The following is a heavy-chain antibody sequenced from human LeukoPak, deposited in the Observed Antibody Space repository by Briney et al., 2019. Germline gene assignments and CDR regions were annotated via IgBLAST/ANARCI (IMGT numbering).Heavy chain of an antibody. J-gene: IGHJ4*02. D-gene: IGHD2-2*01. Sequence: ASVKVSCKASGYTFTSYGISWVRQAPGQGLEWMGWISAYNGNTNYAQKLQGRVTMTTDTSTSTAYMELRSLRSDDTAVYYCARDMPFCSSTSCPADAYWGQGTLVTVSS. CDR1: GYTFTSYG. CDR3: ARDMPFCSSTSCPADAY. CDR2: ISAYNGNT. V-gene: IGHV1-18*01.